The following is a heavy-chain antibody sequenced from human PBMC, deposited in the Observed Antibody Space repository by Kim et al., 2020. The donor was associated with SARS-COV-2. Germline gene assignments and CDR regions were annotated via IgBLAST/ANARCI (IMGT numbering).Heavy chain of an antibody. CDR1: GGSISSGGYY. D-gene: IGHD3-22*01. CDR3: ARTRITMIVVVTHFDY. CDR2: IYYSGIT. Sequence: SETLSLTCTVSGGSISSGGYYWSWIRQHPGMGLEWIGYIYYSGITSYNLSLKSRVTISVDTSKNQFSLKLSSVTAADTAVYYCARTRITMIVVVTHFDYGGQVTLFTISS. V-gene: IGHV4-31*03. J-gene: IGHJ4*02.